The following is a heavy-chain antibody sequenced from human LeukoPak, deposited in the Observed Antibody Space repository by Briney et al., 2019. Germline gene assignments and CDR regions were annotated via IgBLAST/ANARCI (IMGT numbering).Heavy chain of an antibody. CDR2: IYPGDSDT. Sequence: GESLKISCKGSGYDFSGDWIGWVRQMPGKGLELMGIIYPGDSDTRYSPSFQGQVTISADKSISTAYLQWTSLKASDTAMYYCARFDYYDSSGQSYYFDYWGQGTLVTVSS. V-gene: IGHV5-51*01. CDR3: ARFDYYDSSGQSYYFDY. D-gene: IGHD3-22*01. CDR1: GYDFSGDW. J-gene: IGHJ4*02.